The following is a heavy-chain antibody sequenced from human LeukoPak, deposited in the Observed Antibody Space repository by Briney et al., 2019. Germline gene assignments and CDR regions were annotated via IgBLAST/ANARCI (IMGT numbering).Heavy chain of an antibody. CDR2: IYYSGST. CDR3: ARGRSIAGASGAFDI. D-gene: IGHD1-26*01. V-gene: IGHV4-59*01. J-gene: IGHJ3*02. CDR1: GESINSFY. Sequence: PSETLSLTCTVSGESINSFYWSWIRQPAGKGLEWIGYIYYSGSTNYNPSLKSRVTISVDTSKNQFSLKLSSVTAADTAVYYCARGRSIAGASGAFDIWGQGTMVTVSS.